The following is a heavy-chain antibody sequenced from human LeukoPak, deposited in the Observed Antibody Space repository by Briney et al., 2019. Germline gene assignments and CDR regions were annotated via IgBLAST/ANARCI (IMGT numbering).Heavy chain of an antibody. Sequence: GGSLRLSCAASGFTFSNAWMSWVRQAPGKGLEWVSYISSSGSTIYYADSVKGRFTISRDNAKNSLYLQMNSLRAEDTAVYYCARGYDYVWGSHSDYWGQGTLVTVSS. CDR1: GFTFSNAW. CDR3: ARGYDYVWGSHSDY. V-gene: IGHV3-48*01. CDR2: ISSSGSTI. D-gene: IGHD3-16*01. J-gene: IGHJ4*02.